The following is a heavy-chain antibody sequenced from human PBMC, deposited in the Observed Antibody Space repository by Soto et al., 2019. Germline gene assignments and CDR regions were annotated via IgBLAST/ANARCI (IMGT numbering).Heavy chain of an antibody. D-gene: IGHD3-10*01. CDR3: ARDPADRGDYFDY. J-gene: IGHJ4*02. Sequence: SETLSLTCAVYGGSFSGYYWSWIRQPPGKGLEWIGEINHSGTTYYNPSLKSRVSISVDTSNNQFSLKVSSVTAADTAVYYCARDPADRGDYFDYWGRGTLVTVSS. V-gene: IGHV4-34*01. CDR2: INHSGTT. CDR1: GGSFSGYY.